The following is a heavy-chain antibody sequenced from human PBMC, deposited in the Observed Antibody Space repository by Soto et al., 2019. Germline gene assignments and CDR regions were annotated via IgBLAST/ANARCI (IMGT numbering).Heavy chain of an antibody. CDR3: ARDGPYCSGGSCYSDYYYYGMDV. CDR2: ISYDGSNK. CDR1: GFTFSSYA. Sequence: GGPLRLSCAASGFTFSSYAMHWVRQAPGKGLKWVAVISYDGSNKYYADSVKGRFTISRDNSKNTLYLQMNSLRAEDTAVYYCARDGPYCSGGSCYSDYYYYGMDVWGQGTTVTAP. D-gene: IGHD2-15*01. J-gene: IGHJ6*02. V-gene: IGHV3-30-3*01.